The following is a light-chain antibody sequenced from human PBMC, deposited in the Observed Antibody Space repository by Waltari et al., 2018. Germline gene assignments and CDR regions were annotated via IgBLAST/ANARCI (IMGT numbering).Light chain of an antibody. CDR2: WAS. V-gene: IGKV4-1*01. Sequence: DIVMTQSPDSLAASLGERATINCKSSQSVLYSSNDKNYLAWYQQKPGQTPKLLIYWASTRQSGVPDLFSGSGATTDFTPTISRLQAEDVAVYSCQNYYSKRTFGQVTKVEI. CDR3: QNYYSKRT. CDR1: QSVLYSSNDKNY. J-gene: IGKJ1*01.